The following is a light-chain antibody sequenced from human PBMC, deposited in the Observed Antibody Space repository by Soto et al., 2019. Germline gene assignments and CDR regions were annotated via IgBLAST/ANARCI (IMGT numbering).Light chain of an antibody. Sequence: QSVLTQPASVSGSPGQSITISCTGTSSDVGGYNYVSWYQQHPGKAPRVMIYDVSNRPSGVSSRFSGSKSGNTASLTISGLQAEDEADYYCCSFSSSSTNYVFGTGTKLTVL. CDR3: CSFSSSSTNYV. J-gene: IGLJ1*01. CDR2: DVS. CDR1: SSDVGGYNY. V-gene: IGLV2-14*01.